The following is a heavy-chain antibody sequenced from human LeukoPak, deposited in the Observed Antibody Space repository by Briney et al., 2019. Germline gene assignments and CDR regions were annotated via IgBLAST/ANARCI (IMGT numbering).Heavy chain of an antibody. CDR3: ASVSCSGGVCPFGSWFDP. J-gene: IGHJ5*02. Sequence: SETLSLTCTVSGGSITRGSFYWGWIRQPPGKGLEWIASVYYSGDTYYSPSLGSQVTISEDTSRNQFSLKLNSVTAADTAVYFFASVSCSGGVCPFGSWFDPWGQGTLVTVSS. CDR2: VYYSGDT. CDR1: GGSITRGSFY. D-gene: IGHD2-8*02. V-gene: IGHV4-39*01.